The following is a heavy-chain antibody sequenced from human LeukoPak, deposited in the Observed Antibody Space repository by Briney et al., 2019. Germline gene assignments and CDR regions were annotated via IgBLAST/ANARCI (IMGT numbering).Heavy chain of an antibody. CDR1: GGSISSGGYY. CDR3: ARDRTISDRAFDI. CDR2: IYYSGST. J-gene: IGHJ3*02. Sequence: SETLSLTCTVSGGSISSGGYYWSWIRQHPGKGLEWIGYIYYSGSTYYNPSLKSRVTISVDTSKNQFSLKLSSVTAADTAVYYCARDRTISDRAFDIWGQGTMVTVSS. D-gene: IGHD3-3*01. V-gene: IGHV4-31*03.